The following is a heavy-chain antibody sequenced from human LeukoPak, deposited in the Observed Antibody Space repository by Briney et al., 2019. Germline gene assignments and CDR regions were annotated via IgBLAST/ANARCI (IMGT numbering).Heavy chain of an antibody. CDR1: GFTFSNYW. CDR3: ARGGPDSSDYSSLFDY. D-gene: IGHD3-22*01. Sequence: SGGSLRLSCAASGFTFSNYWMSWVRQAPPKGLVWVSRINIDGSSRHYADSVKGRFTISRDNAKNTLHLRMTSLRAEDTAVYYCARGGPDSSDYSSLFDYWGRGILVTVSS. V-gene: IGHV3-74*01. J-gene: IGHJ4*02. CDR2: INIDGSSR.